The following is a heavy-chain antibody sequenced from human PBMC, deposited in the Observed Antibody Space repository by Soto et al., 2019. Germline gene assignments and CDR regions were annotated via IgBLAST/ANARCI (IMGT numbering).Heavy chain of an antibody. CDR2: IIPIFGTA. CDR1: GGTFSSYA. CDR3: ASTNIVVVVAANYYGMDV. J-gene: IGHJ6*02. D-gene: IGHD2-15*01. Sequence: QVQLVQSGAEVKKPGSSVKVSCKASGGTFSSYAISWVRQAPGQGLEWMGGIIPIFGTANYAQKFQGRVTITADEYTSTAYMELSSLRSEDTAVYYCASTNIVVVVAANYYGMDVWGQGTTVTVSS. V-gene: IGHV1-69*01.